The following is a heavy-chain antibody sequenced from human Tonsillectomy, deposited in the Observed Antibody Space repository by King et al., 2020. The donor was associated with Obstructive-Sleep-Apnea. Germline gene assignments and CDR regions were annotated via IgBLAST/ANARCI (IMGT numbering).Heavy chain of an antibody. CDR3: AGTVTTDDY. J-gene: IGHJ4*02. CDR1: GITFSDYY. V-gene: IGHV3-11*01. D-gene: IGHD4-17*01. Sequence: VQLVESGGGLVKPGGSLRLSCTASGITFSDYYMSWFRQAPGKGLEWVSYISNTGNTIYYADSVKGRFTISRDNAKNSLYLQMNSLRAADTAVYYCAGTVTTDDYWGQGTLVTVSS. CDR2: ISNTGNTI.